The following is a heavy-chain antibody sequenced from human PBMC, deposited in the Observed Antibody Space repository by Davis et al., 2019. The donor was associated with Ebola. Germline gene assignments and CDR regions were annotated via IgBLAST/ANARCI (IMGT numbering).Heavy chain of an antibody. CDR2: ISAYNGNT. CDR1: GYTFTSYY. J-gene: IGHJ3*02. V-gene: IGHV1-18*04. D-gene: IGHD3-10*01. Sequence: ASVKVSCKASGYTFTSYYMHWVRQAPGQGLEWMGWISAYNGNTNYAQKLQGRVTMTTDTSTSTAYMELRSLRSDDTAVYYCAGKSGFGDAFDIWGQGTMVTVSS. CDR3: AGKSGFGDAFDI.